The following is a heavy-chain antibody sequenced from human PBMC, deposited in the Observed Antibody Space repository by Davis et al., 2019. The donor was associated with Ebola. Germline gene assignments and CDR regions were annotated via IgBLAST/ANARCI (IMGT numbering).Heavy chain of an antibody. Sequence: GESLKISCAASGFTVSSTYMSWVRQAPGKGLEWVSVIYSGGSTDYADSVKGRFTISRDNAKNTLYLQMNSLRAEDTAVYHCARDTIVGATTLDYWGQGTLVAVSS. CDR1: GFTVSSTY. CDR2: IYSGGST. D-gene: IGHD1-26*01. J-gene: IGHJ4*02. V-gene: IGHV3-53*01. CDR3: ARDTIVGATTLDY.